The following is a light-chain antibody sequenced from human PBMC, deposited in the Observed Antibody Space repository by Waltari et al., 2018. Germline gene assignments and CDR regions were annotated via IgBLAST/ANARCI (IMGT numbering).Light chain of an antibody. Sequence: QSALTQPASVSGTPGQSITISCSGTTSDVGSYDLVSWDQQHPGEAPKLLICEVFKPPPDTSSRVSGAKSGITSSRTVSVLQPEDEADYYCCSYAGRGTYVVGSGTKVTVL. CDR1: TSDVGSYDL. V-gene: IGLV2-23*02. CDR3: CSYAGRGTYV. J-gene: IGLJ1*01. CDR2: EVF.